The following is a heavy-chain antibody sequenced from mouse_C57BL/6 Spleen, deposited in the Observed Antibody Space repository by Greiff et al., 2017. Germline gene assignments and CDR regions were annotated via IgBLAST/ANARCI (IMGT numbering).Heavy chain of an antibody. Sequence: QVQLQQPGAELVKPGASVKLSCKASGYTFTSYWMHWVKQRPGQGLEWIGMIHPNSGSTNYNEKFKSKATLTVDKSSSTAYMQLSSLTSEDSAVYYCARRYDGFSMDYWGQGTSVTVSS. CDR1: GYTFTSYW. D-gene: IGHD2-3*01. V-gene: IGHV1-64*01. J-gene: IGHJ4*01. CDR2: IHPNSGST. CDR3: ARRYDGFSMDY.